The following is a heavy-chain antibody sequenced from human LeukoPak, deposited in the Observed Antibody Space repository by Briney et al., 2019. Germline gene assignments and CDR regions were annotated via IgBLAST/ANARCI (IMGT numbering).Heavy chain of an antibody. CDR2: INSDGSST. CDR1: GFTFSSYW. D-gene: IGHD6-13*01. CDR3: ATLTWSPKSIAAAVDY. V-gene: IGHV3-74*01. Sequence: GGSLRLSCTASGFTFSSYWMHWVRQAPGKGLVWVSRINSDGSSTSYADSVKGRFTISRDNAKNTLYLQMNSLRAEDTAVYYCATLTWSPKSIAAAVDYWGQGTLVTVSS. J-gene: IGHJ4*02.